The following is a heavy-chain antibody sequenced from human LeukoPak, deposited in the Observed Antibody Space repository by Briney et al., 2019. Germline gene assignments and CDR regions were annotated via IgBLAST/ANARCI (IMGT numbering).Heavy chain of an antibody. CDR3: ARDALTFGGLPDY. CDR1: GYTFSDYY. D-gene: IGHD3-16*01. Sequence: ASVKVSCTASGYTFSDYYLHWVRQAPGQGPEWMGWIIPKSGGTKYAEKFQGRVTMTRDTSISTAYMELSSLRSDDTAVYYCARDALTFGGLPDYWGQGTLVTVSS. J-gene: IGHJ4*02. V-gene: IGHV1-2*02. CDR2: IIPKSGGT.